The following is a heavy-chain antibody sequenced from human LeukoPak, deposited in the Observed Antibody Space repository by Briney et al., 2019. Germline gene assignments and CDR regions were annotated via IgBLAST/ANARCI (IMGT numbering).Heavy chain of an antibody. CDR3: ASTVAASTSHYYYGMDV. CDR2: IYSGGST. V-gene: IGHV3-66*01. Sequence: GSLSLSCAASGFPFISYAMSGVRPAPGKGLEGVSVIYSGGSTYYADSVKGRFTISRDNSKNTLYLQMNSLRAEDTAVYYCASTVAASTSHYYYGMDVWGQGTTVTVSS. D-gene: IGHD6-19*01. CDR1: GFPFISYA. J-gene: IGHJ6*02.